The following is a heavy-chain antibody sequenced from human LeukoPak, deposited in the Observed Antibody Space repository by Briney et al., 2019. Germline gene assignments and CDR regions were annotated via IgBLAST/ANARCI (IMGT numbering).Heavy chain of an antibody. Sequence: SETLSLTCTVSGGSISSYYWSWIRQSPGKGLEWIGHIYYSGSTNYNPSLKSRVTISVDTSKNQFSLKLSSVTAADTAVYYCARVRLGCSSTSCYFAIFDPWGQGTLVTVSS. CDR1: GGSISSYY. CDR3: ARVRLGCSSTSCYFAIFDP. D-gene: IGHD2-2*01. CDR2: IYYSGST. J-gene: IGHJ5*02. V-gene: IGHV4-59*01.